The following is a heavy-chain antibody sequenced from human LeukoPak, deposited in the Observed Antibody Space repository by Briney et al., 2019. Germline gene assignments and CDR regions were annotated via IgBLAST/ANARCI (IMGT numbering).Heavy chain of an antibody. D-gene: IGHD6-6*01. J-gene: IGHJ4*01. V-gene: IGHV4-61*02. CDR3: ARWFSSSTGDRFDS. CDR1: GGSIRSGSYY. Sequence: SETLSLTCSVSGGSIRSGSYYWTWIRQPAGKGLESIGRIYTSGTTHYNPSLKSRVTVTVDTSKNQFSLKLTSVTAADTAVYYCARWFSSSTGDRFDSWGHGTLVTVSS. CDR2: IYTSGTT.